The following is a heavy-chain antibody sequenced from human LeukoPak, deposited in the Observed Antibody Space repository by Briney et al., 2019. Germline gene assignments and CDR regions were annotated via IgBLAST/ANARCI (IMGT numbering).Heavy chain of an antibody. CDR3: AREGLDP. J-gene: IGHJ5*02. CDR2: IYYSGST. Sequence: SETLSLTCTGSGGSISSYYWSWIGQPPGKGLEWIWYIYYSGSTYYNPSLKSRVTISVDTSKNQFSLKLSSVTAADTAVYYCAREGLDPWGQGTLVTVSS. V-gene: IGHV4-59*12. CDR1: GGSISSYY.